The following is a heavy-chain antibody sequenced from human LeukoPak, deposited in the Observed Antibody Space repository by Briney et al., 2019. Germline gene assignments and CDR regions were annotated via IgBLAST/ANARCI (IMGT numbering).Heavy chain of an antibody. CDR2: INPNSGGT. CDR3: ARAQYSSSWYPFDY. Sequence: GASVKVSCKASGYTFTGYYMHWVRQAPGQGLEWMGWINPNSGGTNYAQKFQGRVTMTRDTSISTAYMELSRLRSDDTAVYYCARAQYSSSWYPFDYWGQGTLVTVSS. V-gene: IGHV1-2*02. CDR1: GYTFTGYY. D-gene: IGHD6-13*01. J-gene: IGHJ4*02.